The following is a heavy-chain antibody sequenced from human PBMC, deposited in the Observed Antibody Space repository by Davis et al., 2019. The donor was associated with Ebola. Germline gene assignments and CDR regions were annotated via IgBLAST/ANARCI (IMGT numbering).Heavy chain of an antibody. Sequence: ASVKVSCKASGGTFSSYAISWVRQAPGQGLEWMGWINPNSGGTNYAQKFQGRVTMTRDTSISTAYMELSRLRSDDTAVYYCARDLPGGRNWFDPWGQGTLVTVSS. CDR1: GGTFSSYA. CDR2: INPNSGGT. V-gene: IGHV1-2*02. J-gene: IGHJ5*02. CDR3: ARDLPGGRNWFDP.